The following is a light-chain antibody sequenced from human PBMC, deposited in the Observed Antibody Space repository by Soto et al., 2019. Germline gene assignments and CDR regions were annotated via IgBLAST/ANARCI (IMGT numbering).Light chain of an antibody. CDR3: LQYLSIPRT. CDR2: LAS. V-gene: IGKV4-1*01. J-gene: IGKJ1*01. Sequence: DILMTQSPASLAVSLGEMATINCKCSQSVLYSSDNKNYLAWYQQKPGQPPKLLIYLASTRESGVPDRFSGSGSGTDFTLTISSLQAEDVALYYCLQYLSIPRTFGQGTKVDIK. CDR1: QSVLYSSDNKNY.